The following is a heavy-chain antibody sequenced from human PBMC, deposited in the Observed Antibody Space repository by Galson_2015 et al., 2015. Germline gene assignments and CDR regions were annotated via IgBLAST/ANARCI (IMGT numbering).Heavy chain of an antibody. CDR3: AKPIITMVRGVPNPFDY. Sequence: SLRLSCAASGLTFSSYAMSWVRQAPGKGLEWVSAISGSGGSTYYADSVKGRFTISRDNSKNTLYLQMNSLRAEDTAVYYCAKPIITMVRGVPNPFDYWGQGTLVTVSS. J-gene: IGHJ4*02. CDR2: ISGSGGST. V-gene: IGHV3-23*01. CDR1: GLTFSSYA. D-gene: IGHD3-10*01.